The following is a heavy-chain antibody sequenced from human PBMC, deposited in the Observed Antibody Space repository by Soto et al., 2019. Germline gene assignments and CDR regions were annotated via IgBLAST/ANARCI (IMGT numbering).Heavy chain of an antibody. CDR3: AREVPAGDDAFDI. Sequence: QVQLQQWGAGLLKPSETLSLTCAVYGGSFRGFYWSWIRQPPGKGLEWIGEINHRGSTNYNPSLKSRVIISGDTSKNQFSLKLSSVTAADTAVYYCAREVPAGDDAFDIWGQGTMVTVSS. CDR1: GGSFRGFY. J-gene: IGHJ3*02. V-gene: IGHV4-34*01. CDR2: INHRGST. D-gene: IGHD7-27*01.